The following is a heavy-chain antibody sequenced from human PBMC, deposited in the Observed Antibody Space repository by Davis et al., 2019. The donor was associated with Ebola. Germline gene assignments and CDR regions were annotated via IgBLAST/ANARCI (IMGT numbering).Heavy chain of an antibody. D-gene: IGHD3-10*01. V-gene: IGHV1-8*01. Sequence: ASVKVSCKASGFTFTTYDINWVRQATGQGLEWMGWMNPNSGNTGFAQKFQGRITMTRNTSISTAYMELSSLRSEDTAVYYCAGGRAASYYYYGMDVWGQGTTIAVS. CDR2: MNPNSGNT. CDR1: GFTFTTYD. J-gene: IGHJ6*02. CDR3: AGGRAASYYYYGMDV.